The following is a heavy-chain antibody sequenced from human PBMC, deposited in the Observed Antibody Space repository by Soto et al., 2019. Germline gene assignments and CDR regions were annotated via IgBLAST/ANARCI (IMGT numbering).Heavy chain of an antibody. CDR3: ARASSGWGLSWFAP. CDR1: GGSISSSNW. Sequence: QVQLQESGPGLVKPSGTLSLTCAVSGGSISSSNWWSWVRQPPGKGLEWIGEIYHSGSTNYNPSLRGRVTISVDTSRNQFSLKLSAVTAADTAVYYCARASSGWGLSWFAPGGQGTLVTVSS. D-gene: IGHD6-25*01. V-gene: IGHV4-4*02. CDR2: IYHSGST. J-gene: IGHJ5*02.